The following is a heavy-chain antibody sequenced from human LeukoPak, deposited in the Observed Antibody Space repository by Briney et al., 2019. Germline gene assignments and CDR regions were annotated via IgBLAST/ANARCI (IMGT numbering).Heavy chain of an antibody. CDR1: GGTFSSYA. V-gene: IGHV1-69*13. CDR2: IIPIFGTA. Sequence: ASVKVSCKASGGTFSSYAISWVRQAPGQGLEWMGGIIPIFGTANYAQKFQGRVTITADESTSTAYMELSSLRSEDMAVYYCARTPSASDYYDSSGYYSYKWFDPWGQGTLVTVSS. J-gene: IGHJ5*02. CDR3: ARTPSASDYYDSSGYYSYKWFDP. D-gene: IGHD3-22*01.